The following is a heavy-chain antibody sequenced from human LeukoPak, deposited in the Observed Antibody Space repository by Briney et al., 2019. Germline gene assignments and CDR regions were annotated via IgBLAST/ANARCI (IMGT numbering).Heavy chain of an antibody. V-gene: IGHV5-51*01. CDR1: GYSFTNYW. CDR2: IYPGDSDT. Sequence: GESLKISCKGSGYSFTNYWIGWGRQMPGKGLEWMGIIYPGDSDTRYSPSFQGQVTISADKSISTAYLQWSSLKASDTAMYYCARTYYYDSSGYLGRDYYYYMDVWGKGTTVTVSS. D-gene: IGHD3-22*01. CDR3: ARTYYYDSSGYLGRDYYYYMDV. J-gene: IGHJ6*03.